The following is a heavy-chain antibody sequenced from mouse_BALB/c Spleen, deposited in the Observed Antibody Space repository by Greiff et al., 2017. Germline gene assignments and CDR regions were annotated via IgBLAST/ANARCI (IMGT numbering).Heavy chain of an antibody. D-gene: IGHD1-2*01. CDR1: GYAFSSYW. V-gene: IGHV1-80*01. J-gene: IGHJ3*01. Sequence: VQLQQSGAELVRPGSSVKISCKASGYAFSSYWMNWVKQRPGQGLEWIGQIYPGDGDTNYNGKFKGKATLTADKSSSTAYMQLSSLTSEDSAVYFCARTTATPAWFAYWGQGTLVTVSA. CDR3: ARTTATPAWFAY. CDR2: IYPGDGDT.